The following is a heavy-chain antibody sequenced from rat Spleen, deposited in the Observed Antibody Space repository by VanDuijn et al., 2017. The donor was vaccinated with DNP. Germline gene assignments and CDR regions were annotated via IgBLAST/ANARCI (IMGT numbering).Heavy chain of an antibody. J-gene: IGHJ2*01. CDR3: ARRSTNGGPPAY. V-gene: IGHV5-25*01. D-gene: IGHD1-11*01. CDR2: ISSSGSST. CDR1: GFTFNNYD. Sequence: EVQLVESGGGLVHPGRSLKVSCAASGFTFNNYDMAWVRQAPTKGLEWVASISSSGSSTSYRDSVKGRFTVSRDNAKSTLYLQMDSLRSEDTATYYCARRSTNGGPPAYWGQGVMVTVSS.